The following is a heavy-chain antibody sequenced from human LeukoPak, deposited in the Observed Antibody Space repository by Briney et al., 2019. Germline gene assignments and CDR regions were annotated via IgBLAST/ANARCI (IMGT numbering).Heavy chain of an antibody. V-gene: IGHV6-1*01. CDR3: SRDGYDILTGYSGIDY. J-gene: IGHJ4*02. Sequence: SQTLSLTCAISGDSVSSSFAAWTWIRQSPSRGLEWLGRTYYRSKWYNDYAESLKSRITINPDTSKNQFSLHLNSVTPEDTAVYFCSRDGYDILTGYSGIDYWGQGTLVTVSS. CDR2: TYYRSKWYN. CDR1: GDSVSSSFAA. D-gene: IGHD3-9*01.